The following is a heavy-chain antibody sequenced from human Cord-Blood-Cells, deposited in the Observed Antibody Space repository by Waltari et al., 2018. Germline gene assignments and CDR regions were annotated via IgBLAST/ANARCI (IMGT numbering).Heavy chain of an antibody. CDR3: ARVTWELLAGENVDY. D-gene: IGHD1-26*01. CDR1: GGTFSSYA. Sequence: QVQLVQSGAEVKKPGSSVKVSCKASGGTFSSYAISWVRQAPGQGLEWMGRIIPSLGRANYAQKFQVRGTITADKATSTAYMELSSRRSEGTAVYYCARVTWELLAGENVDYWGQGALVTVSS. CDR2: IIPSLGRA. V-gene: IGHV1-69*09. J-gene: IGHJ4*02.